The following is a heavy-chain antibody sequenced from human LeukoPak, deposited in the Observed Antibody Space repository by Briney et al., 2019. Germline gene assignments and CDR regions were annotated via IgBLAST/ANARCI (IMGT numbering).Heavy chain of an antibody. J-gene: IGHJ6*03. CDR3: ARASYYDTPRAYYYYMDV. CDR1: GASISSYY. D-gene: IGHD3-9*01. Sequence: SETLSLTCTVSGASISSYYWSWIRQPPGEGLEWIGYIYTSGTTNYNPSLQSRVTISVDTSKNQFSLKLSSVTAADTAVYYCARASYYDTPRAYYYYMDVWGKGTTVTVPS. CDR2: IYTSGTT. V-gene: IGHV4-4*09.